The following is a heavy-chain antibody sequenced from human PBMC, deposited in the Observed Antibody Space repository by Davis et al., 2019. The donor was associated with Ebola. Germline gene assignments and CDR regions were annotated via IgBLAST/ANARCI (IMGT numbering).Heavy chain of an antibody. D-gene: IGHD2-2*01. Sequence: GESLKISCAASGFTFSSYAMHWVRQAPGKGLEWVAVISYDGSNKYYADSVKGRFTISRDNSKNTLYLQMNSLRAEDTAVYYCAKSVDIVVVPAAWGLGYYYYYGMDVWGQGTTVTVSS. CDR2: ISYDGSNK. CDR1: GFTFSSYA. V-gene: IGHV3-30-3*02. CDR3: AKSVDIVVVPAAWGLGYYYYYGMDV. J-gene: IGHJ6*02.